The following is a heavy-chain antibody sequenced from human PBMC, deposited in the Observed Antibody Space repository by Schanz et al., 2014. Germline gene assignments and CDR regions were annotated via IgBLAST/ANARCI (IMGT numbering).Heavy chain of an antibody. V-gene: IGHV1-2*02. CDR2: INPNSDGT. Sequence: QVQLLQSGAEMKKPGASVKVSCKASGYSFTDFYIHWLRQAPGQGPEWLGWINPNSDGTKYAQKFQGRVTMTRDTSVNTAYLDLSSLTSDDTAVYYCARGDVNWFDPWGQG. J-gene: IGHJ5*02. CDR1: GYSFTDFY. CDR3: ARGDVNWFDP.